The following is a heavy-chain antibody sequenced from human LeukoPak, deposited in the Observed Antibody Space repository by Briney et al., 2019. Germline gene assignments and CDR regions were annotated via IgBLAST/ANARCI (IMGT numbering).Heavy chain of an antibody. Sequence: GALILSCAASGFTFSSYAMSWVRQAPGKGLEWVSAMSASGGSTYYADSVKGRFTISRDNSKNTLYLQMNSLRAEDTAVYYCAKVFRRDIVVVVATDGYYFDYWGQGTLVTVSS. CDR2: MSASGGST. CDR1: GFTFSSYA. V-gene: IGHV3-23*01. CDR3: AKVFRRDIVVVVATDGYYFDY. D-gene: IGHD2-15*01. J-gene: IGHJ4*02.